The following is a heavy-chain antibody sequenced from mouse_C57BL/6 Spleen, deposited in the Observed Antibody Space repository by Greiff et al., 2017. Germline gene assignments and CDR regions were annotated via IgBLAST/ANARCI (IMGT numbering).Heavy chain of an antibody. CDR1: GFTFTDYY. V-gene: IGHV7-3*01. D-gene: IGHD2-1*01. J-gene: IGHJ2*01. CDR3: ARYGNSGYVDY. Sequence: EVHLVESGGGLVQPGGSLSLSCAASGFTFTDYYMSWVRQPPGKALEWLGFIRNKANGYTTEYSASVKGRFTISRDNSQSILYLQMNALRAEDSATYICARYGNSGYVDYWGQGTTLTVSS. CDR2: IRNKANGYTT.